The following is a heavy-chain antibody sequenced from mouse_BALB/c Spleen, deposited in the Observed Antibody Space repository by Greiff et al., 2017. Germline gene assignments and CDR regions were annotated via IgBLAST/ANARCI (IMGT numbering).Heavy chain of an antibody. V-gene: IGHV2-9*02. Sequence: VQLQESGPGLVAPSQSLSITCTVSGFSLTSYGVHWVRQPPGKGLEWLGVIWAGGSTNYNSALMSRLSISKDNSKSQVFLKMNSLQTDDTAMYYCARDGGGLRAWFAYWGQGTLVTVSA. CDR2: IWAGGST. J-gene: IGHJ3*01. D-gene: IGHD2-4*01. CDR3: ARDGGGLRAWFAY. CDR1: GFSLTSYG.